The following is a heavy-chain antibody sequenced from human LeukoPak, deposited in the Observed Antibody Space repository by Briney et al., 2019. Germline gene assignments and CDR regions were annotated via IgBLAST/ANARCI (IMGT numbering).Heavy chain of an antibody. D-gene: IGHD6-19*01. V-gene: IGHV3-30*02. CDR2: IRYDGSNK. J-gene: IGHJ4*02. Sequence: PGGSLRLSCAASGFTFSRYGMHWVRQAPGKGLEWVAFIRYDGSNKYYADCVKGRFNISRDNSKNTLYLQMNSLRAEDTAVYYCAKGLRSGSDYWGQGTLDTVSS. CDR3: AKGLRSGSDY. CDR1: GFTFSRYG.